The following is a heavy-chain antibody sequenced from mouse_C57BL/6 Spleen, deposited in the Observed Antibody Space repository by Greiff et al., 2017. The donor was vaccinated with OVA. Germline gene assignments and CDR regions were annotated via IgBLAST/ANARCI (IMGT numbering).Heavy chain of an antibody. V-gene: IGHV1-81*01. CDR3: AISSYDGFYAMDY. Sequence: VKLQESGAELARPGASVKLSCKASGYTFTSYGISWVKQRTGQGLEWIGEIYPRSGNTYYNEKFKGKATLTADKSSSTAYMELRSLTSEDSAVYFCAISSYDGFYAMDYWGQGTSVTVSS. CDR2: IYPRSGNT. J-gene: IGHJ4*01. CDR1: GYTFTSYG. D-gene: IGHD2-3*01.